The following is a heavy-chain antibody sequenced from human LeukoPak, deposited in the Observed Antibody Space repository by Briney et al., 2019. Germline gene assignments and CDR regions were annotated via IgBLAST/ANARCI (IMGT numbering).Heavy chain of an antibody. Sequence: GASVKVSCKASGYTFTSYYMHWVRQAPGQGLEWMGVINPSDDFTSYAQRFQGRVTMTRDMSTSTVYMELSSLRSEDTAVYYCAREPHSTGLFDYWGQGTLVTVSS. CDR1: GYTFTSYY. CDR3: AREPHSTGLFDY. V-gene: IGHV1-46*01. J-gene: IGHJ4*02. D-gene: IGHD6-19*01. CDR2: INPSDDFT.